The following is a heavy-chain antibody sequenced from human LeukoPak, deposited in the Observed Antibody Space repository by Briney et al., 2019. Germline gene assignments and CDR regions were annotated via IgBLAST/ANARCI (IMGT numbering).Heavy chain of an antibody. CDR1: GYTFTSYG. Sequence: ASVKVSCKASGYTFTSYGISWVRQAPGQGLEWMGWISAYNGNTNYAQKLQGRVTMTTDTSTSTAYMELSRLRSDDTAVYYCLYGDYPADAFDIWGQGTMVTVSS. D-gene: IGHD4-17*01. CDR2: ISAYNGNT. J-gene: IGHJ3*02. CDR3: LYGDYPADAFDI. V-gene: IGHV1-18*01.